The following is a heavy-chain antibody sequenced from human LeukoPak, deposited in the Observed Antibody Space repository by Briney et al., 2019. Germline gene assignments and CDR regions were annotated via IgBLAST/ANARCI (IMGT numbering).Heavy chain of an antibody. D-gene: IGHD3-22*01. Sequence: ASVKVSCKASVYIFISYYIHWVRQAPGQGLEWMGLINTTGGVTTYAQRFQGRVTMTSDKSTSTVYMELSSLRSEDTALYYCARDENSSGYYGHWGQGTLVTVSS. CDR1: VYIFISYY. CDR2: INTTGGVT. J-gene: IGHJ4*02. CDR3: ARDENSSGYYGH. V-gene: IGHV1-46*01.